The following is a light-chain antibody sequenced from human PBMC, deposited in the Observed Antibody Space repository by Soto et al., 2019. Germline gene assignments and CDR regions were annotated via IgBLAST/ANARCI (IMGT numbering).Light chain of an antibody. CDR1: QSVTSY. CDR3: QQYATSQT. CDR2: ASS. V-gene: IGKV3-20*01. Sequence: EIVLTQSPGTLSLSPGDRATLSCRASQSVTSYLAWYQQKPGLAPRLLIYASSTRATGIPDRFSGGGSGTVFTLTISRLEAEDFADYYCQQYATSQTFGQGTKVEI. J-gene: IGKJ1*01.